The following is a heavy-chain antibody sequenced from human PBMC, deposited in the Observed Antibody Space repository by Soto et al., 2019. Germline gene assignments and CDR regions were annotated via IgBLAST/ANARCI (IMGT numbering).Heavy chain of an antibody. D-gene: IGHD1-26*01. V-gene: IGHV4-34*02. CDR2: INHSGST. CDR3: PGYSGSRYYFDY. J-gene: IGHJ4*02. CDR1: GGSFSGYY. Sequence: QVQLQQWGAGLLKPSETMTFTCAGYGGSFSGYYWSWIRQPPGNGLEWIGQINHSGSTNYNPSLKCRVTITIDTSKNQCSLKPSSVTAADTAVYYCPGYSGSRYYFDYCGQGTIVTVSS.